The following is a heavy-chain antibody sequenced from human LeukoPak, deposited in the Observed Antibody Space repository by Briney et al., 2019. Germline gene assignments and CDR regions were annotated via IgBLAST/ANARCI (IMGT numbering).Heavy chain of an antibody. J-gene: IGHJ4*02. CDR1: GYTFTGYY. V-gene: IGHV1-2*04. CDR2: INPNSGGT. CDR3: ARQLVRQDSSGYPPFDY. Sequence: ASVKVSCKASGYTFTGYYMHWVRQAPGQGLEWMGWINPNSGGTNYAQKFQGWVTMTRDTSISTAYMELSRLRSDDTAVYYCARQLVRQDSSGYPPFDYWGQGTLVTVSS. D-gene: IGHD3-22*01.